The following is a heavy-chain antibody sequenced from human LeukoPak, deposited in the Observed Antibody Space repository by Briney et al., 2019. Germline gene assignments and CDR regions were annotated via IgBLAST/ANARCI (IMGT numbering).Heavy chain of an antibody. D-gene: IGHD3-10*01. CDR3: ARGWLWPYGSGSPKGPFDP. CDR2: IYYSGTT. CDR1: GGSISNSTYY. J-gene: IGHJ5*02. V-gene: IGHV4-39*07. Sequence: SETLSLTCTVSGGSISNSTYYWGWIRQPPGKGLEWIGSIYYSGTTYYNPSFKSRVTISVDTSKNQFSLKLSSVTAADTAVYYSARGWLWPYGSGSPKGPFDPWGQGTLVTVSS.